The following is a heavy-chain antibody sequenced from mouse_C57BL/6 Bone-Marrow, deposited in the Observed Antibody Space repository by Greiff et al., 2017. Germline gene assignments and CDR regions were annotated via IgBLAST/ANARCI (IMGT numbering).Heavy chain of an antibody. CDR1: GYTFTSYW. Sequence: VQLQQPGAELVKPGASVKMSCKASGYTFTSYWITWVKQRPGQGLEWIGDIYPGSGSTNYNEKFKSKATLTVDTSSSTAYMQLSSLTSEDSAVYYCARPYDGDDWYCDVWGRGTAVTVSS. V-gene: IGHV1-55*01. CDR2: IYPGSGST. D-gene: IGHD2-13*01. J-gene: IGHJ1*03. CDR3: ARPYDGDDWYCDV.